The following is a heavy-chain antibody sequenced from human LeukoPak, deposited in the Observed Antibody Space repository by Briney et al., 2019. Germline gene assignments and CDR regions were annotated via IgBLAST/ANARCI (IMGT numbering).Heavy chain of an antibody. CDR2: ISYDGSNK. CDR3: ARDSVSYSERYYYYMDV. J-gene: IGHJ6*03. CDR1: GFTFSSYA. Sequence: GGSLRLSCAASGFTFSSYAMHWVRQAPGKGLEWVAVISYDGSNKYYADSVKGRFTISRDNSKNTLYLQMNSLRAEDTAVYYCARDSVSYSERYYYYMDVWGKGTTVTVSS. V-gene: IGHV3-30-3*01. D-gene: IGHD2-15*01.